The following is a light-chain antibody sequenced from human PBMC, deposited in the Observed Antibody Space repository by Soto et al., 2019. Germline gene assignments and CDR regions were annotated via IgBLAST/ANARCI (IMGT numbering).Light chain of an antibody. Sequence: QSVLTQPPSVSGAPGQTVTISCTGSSSNLGADYDVHWYQLLPGTAPKLLIYVNINRPSGVPDRFSGSKSATSASLAITGLQAEDEADYYCQSYDSSLSAYVFGAGTKVTVL. V-gene: IGLV1-40*01. CDR3: QSYDSSLSAYV. CDR2: VNI. J-gene: IGLJ1*01. CDR1: SSNLGADYD.